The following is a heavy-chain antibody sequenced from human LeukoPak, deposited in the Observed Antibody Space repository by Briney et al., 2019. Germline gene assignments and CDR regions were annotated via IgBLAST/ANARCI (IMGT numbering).Heavy chain of an antibody. CDR3: ATLARKCSSTSCYSNRFDP. Sequence: ASVKVSCKASGYTFTGYYMHWVRQAPGQGLEWMGWINPSSGGTNYAQKFQGRVTMTRDTSISTAYMELSRLRSDDTAVYYCATLARKCSSTSCYSNRFDPWGQGTLVTVSS. CDR1: GYTFTGYY. V-gene: IGHV1-2*02. CDR2: INPSSGGT. D-gene: IGHD2-2*01. J-gene: IGHJ5*02.